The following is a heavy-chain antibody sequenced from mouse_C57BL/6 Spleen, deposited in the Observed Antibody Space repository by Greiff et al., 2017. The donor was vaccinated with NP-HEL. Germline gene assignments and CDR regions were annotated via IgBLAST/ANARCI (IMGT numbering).Heavy chain of an antibody. J-gene: IGHJ1*03. CDR2: IYPGDGDT. Sequence: VKLVESGAELVKPGASVKISCKASGYAFSSYWMNWVKQRPGKGLEWIGQIYPGDGDTNYNGKFKGKATLTADKSSSTAYMQLSSLTSEDSAVYFCAQITTVVATRGYFDVWGTGTTVTVSS. V-gene: IGHV1-80*01. CDR1: GYAFSSYW. CDR3: AQITTVVATRGYFDV. D-gene: IGHD1-1*01.